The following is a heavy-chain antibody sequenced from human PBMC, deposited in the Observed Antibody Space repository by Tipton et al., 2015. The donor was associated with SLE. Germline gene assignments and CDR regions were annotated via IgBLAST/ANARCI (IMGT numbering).Heavy chain of an antibody. CDR1: GFTFDGYT. V-gene: IGHV3-43*01. CDR3: AKDRRGYSYGLYYGMDV. CDR2: VSWDGGDT. J-gene: IGHJ6*02. Sequence: SLRLSCAASGFTFDGYTMHWVRQATGKGLEWVSFVSWDGGDTYYVDSVKGRFTISRDNSKNSLYLQMNSLRTEDTAFYYCAKDRRGYSYGLYYGMDVWGQGTTVTVSS. D-gene: IGHD5-18*01.